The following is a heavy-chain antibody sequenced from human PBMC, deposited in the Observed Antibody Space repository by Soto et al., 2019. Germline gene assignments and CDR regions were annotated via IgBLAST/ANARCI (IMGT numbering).Heavy chain of an antibody. CDR3: AKDLGSSRYYFDY. J-gene: IGHJ4*02. CDR2: ISYDGSNK. CDR1: GFTFSSYV. D-gene: IGHD6-6*01. V-gene: IGHV3-30*18. Sequence: GSLGLSWAASGFTFSSYVMHWVLHSPGKGLEWVAVISYDGSNKYYADSLKGRFTISRDNSKNTLYLQMNSLRAEDTAVYYCAKDLGSSRYYFDYWGQGTLVTVLL.